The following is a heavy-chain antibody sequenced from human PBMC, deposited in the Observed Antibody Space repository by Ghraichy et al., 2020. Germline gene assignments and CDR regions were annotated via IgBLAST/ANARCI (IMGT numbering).Heavy chain of an antibody. Sequence: SETLSLTCTVSGDSISSAAQYWGWIRQPPGEGPEWIGSIHYSGSTYYNPSLKSRVTISTVTSKNHFSLNLSSVTAADTAVYYCARHQGGTARFYWGQGTLVTVSS. V-gene: IGHV4-39*01. CDR1: GDSISSAAQY. D-gene: IGHD5-18*01. CDR2: IHYSGST. J-gene: IGHJ4*02. CDR3: ARHQGGTARFY.